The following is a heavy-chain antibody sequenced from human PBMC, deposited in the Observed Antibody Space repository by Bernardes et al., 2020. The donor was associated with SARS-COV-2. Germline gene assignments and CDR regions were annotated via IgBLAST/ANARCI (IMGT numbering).Heavy chain of an antibody. CDR1: GFSFHDSA. CDR3: ARSWNGDYSFGMDV. D-gene: IGHD1-1*01. CDR2: ISSRSSTV. Sequence: LRRSCAASGFSFHDSAMNWVRQAPGPGLAWVSYISSRSSTVYSASSVKGRFTISRDNAKNSLYLQLNSLRDEDRAVYYCARSWNGDYSFGMDVWGPGTTVTVYS. V-gene: IGHV3-48*02. J-gene: IGHJ6*02.